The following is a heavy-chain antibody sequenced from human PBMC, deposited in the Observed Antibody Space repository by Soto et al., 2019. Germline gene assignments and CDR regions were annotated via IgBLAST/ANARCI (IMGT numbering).Heavy chain of an antibody. CDR3: ARGGTIFGVASNYYYYYGMDV. V-gene: IGHV3-30-3*01. J-gene: IGHJ6*02. D-gene: IGHD3-3*01. CDR2: ISYDGSNK. CDR1: GFTFSSYA. Sequence: GGSLRLSCAASGFTFSSYAMHWVRQAPGKGLEWVAVISYDGSNKYYADSVKGRFTISRDNSKNTLYLQMNSLRAEDTAVYYCARGGTIFGVASNYYYYYGMDVWGQGTTVTVSS.